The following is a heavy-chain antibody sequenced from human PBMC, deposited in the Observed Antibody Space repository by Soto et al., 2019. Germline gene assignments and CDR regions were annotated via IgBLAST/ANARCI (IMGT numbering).Heavy chain of an antibody. D-gene: IGHD6-6*01. J-gene: IGHJ3*02. Sequence: ASVKVSCKASGYTFTSYYMHWVRQAPGQGLEWMGVINPSGGSTSYAQKFQGRVTMTRDTSTSTVYMELSSLRSEDTAVYYCARDSSSSSSSPTYDAFDIWGQGTMVTVSS. CDR2: INPSGGST. V-gene: IGHV1-46*03. CDR1: GYTFTSYY. CDR3: ARDSSSSSSSPTYDAFDI.